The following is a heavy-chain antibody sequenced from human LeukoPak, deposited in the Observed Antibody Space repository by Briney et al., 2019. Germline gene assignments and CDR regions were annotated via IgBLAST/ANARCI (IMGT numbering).Heavy chain of an antibody. D-gene: IGHD3-3*01. CDR2: INPNSGGT. Sequence: ASVKVSCKASGYTFTGYYMHWVRQAPGQGLEWMGRINPNSGGTNYAQKFQGRVTMTRDTSISTAYMELSRLRSDDTAVYYCARDANIYDFWSGYYMDYYFDYWGQGTLVTVSS. CDR1: GYTFTGYY. J-gene: IGHJ4*02. CDR3: ARDANIYDFWSGYYMDYYFDY. V-gene: IGHV1-2*06.